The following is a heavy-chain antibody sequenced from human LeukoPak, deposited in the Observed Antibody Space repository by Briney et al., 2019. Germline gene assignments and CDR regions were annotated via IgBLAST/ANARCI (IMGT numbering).Heavy chain of an antibody. V-gene: IGHV4-61*05. CDR2: IYYSGST. J-gene: IGHJ4*02. CDR1: GDSIAAPSYY. CDR3: ARGSYSVDY. Sequence: SETLSLTCSVSGDSIAAPSYYWAWIRQPPGKGLGWIGYIYYSGSTNYNPSLKSRVTISVDRSKNQFSLKLSSVTAADTAVYYCARGSYSVDYWGQGTLVTVSS. D-gene: IGHD1-26*01.